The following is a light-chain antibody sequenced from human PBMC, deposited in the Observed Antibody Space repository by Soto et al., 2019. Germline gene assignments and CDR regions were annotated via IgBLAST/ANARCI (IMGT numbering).Light chain of an antibody. CDR1: SSNIGSNT. Sequence: QSVLTKPPSASVAPGQRVTISCSGSSSNIGSNTLNWYEQLPGTAPKLLIYSNNQRPSVVPDRFSGSKSGTSASLAISGLQSEDEADDDCAAWDDSLNGVVFGGGTKLTVL. V-gene: IGLV1-44*01. CDR2: SNN. CDR3: AAWDDSLNGVV. J-gene: IGLJ2*01.